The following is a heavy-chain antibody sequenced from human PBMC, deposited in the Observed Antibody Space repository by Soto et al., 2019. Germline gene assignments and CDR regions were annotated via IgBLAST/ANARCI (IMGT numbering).Heavy chain of an antibody. J-gene: IGHJ4*02. CDR1: GFTFSSYG. CDR2: IWYDGSNK. V-gene: IGHV3-33*01. D-gene: IGHD6-13*01. Sequence: QVQLVESGGGVVQPGRSLRLSCAASGFTFSSYGMHWVRQAPGKGLEWVAVIWYDGSNKYYADSVKGRFTISRDNSKNTLYLQMNSLRAEDTAVYYCARAFLAAAATGLVLYWGQGTLVTVSS. CDR3: ARAFLAAAATGLVLY.